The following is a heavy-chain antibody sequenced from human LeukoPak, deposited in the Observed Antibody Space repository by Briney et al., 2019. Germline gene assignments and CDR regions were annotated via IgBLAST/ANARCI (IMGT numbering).Heavy chain of an antibody. J-gene: IGHJ6*02. CDR1: GGSFSGYY. Sequence: PSETLSLTCAVYGGSFSGYYWSWIRQPPGKGLEWIGEINHSGSTNYNPSLKSRVTISVDTSKNQFSLKLSSVTAADTAVYYCAKDYYRYCSSTSCYFMGMDVWGQGTTVTVSS. V-gene: IGHV4-34*01. CDR3: AKDYYRYCSSTSCYFMGMDV. D-gene: IGHD2-2*01. CDR2: INHSGST.